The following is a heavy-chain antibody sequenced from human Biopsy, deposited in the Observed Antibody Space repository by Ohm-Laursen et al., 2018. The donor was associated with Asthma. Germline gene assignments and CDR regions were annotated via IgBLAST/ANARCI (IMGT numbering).Heavy chain of an antibody. V-gene: IGHV4-34*09. CDR3: ARDRAMISET. D-gene: IGHD3-22*01. Sequence: TLSLTCAVYGGSLSDYSWGWIRQPPGKGLEWIGEKFHSGNTDVITSLQSRVTIFTDTSKKLFSLRLASVTAADTAVYYCARDRAMISETWGQGTLVTVSS. CDR1: GGSLSDYS. J-gene: IGHJ5*02. CDR2: KFHSGNT.